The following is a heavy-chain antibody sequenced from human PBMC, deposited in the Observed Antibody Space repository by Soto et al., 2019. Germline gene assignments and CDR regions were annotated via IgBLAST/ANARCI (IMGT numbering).Heavy chain of an antibody. CDR2: INSDGSST. Sequence: PGGSLRLSCAASGFTFSSYWMHWVRQAPGKGLVWVSRINSDGSSTSYADSVKGRFTISRDNAKNTLYLQMNSLRAEDTAVYYCAREVQSMTVVAANYAMDVWGQGTTVTVSS. J-gene: IGHJ6*02. D-gene: IGHD3-22*01. CDR1: GFTFSSYW. CDR3: AREVQSMTVVAANYAMDV. V-gene: IGHV3-74*01.